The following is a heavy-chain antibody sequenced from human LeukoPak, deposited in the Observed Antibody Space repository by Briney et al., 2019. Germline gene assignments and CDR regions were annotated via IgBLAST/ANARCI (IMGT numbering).Heavy chain of an antibody. Sequence: GGSLRLSCAATGFTFSSYRMSWVRQAPGKGLEWVATTMEDGSDNYYVDSVKGRYTISRDNAKNSLFLQMYGLRAEDTAVYYCARDDGAHIPAAGNDYYYHYGMDVWGQGTTVTVSS. CDR2: TMEDGSDN. CDR3: ARDDGAHIPAAGNDYYYHYGMDV. J-gene: IGHJ6*02. CDR1: GFTFSSYR. V-gene: IGHV3-7*01. D-gene: IGHD6-13*01.